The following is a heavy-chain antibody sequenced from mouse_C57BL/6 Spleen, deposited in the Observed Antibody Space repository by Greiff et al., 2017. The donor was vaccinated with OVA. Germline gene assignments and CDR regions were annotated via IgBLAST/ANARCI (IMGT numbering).Heavy chain of an antibody. CDR3: ARSPYYGSSPAWFAY. D-gene: IGHD1-1*01. CDR1: GYAFSSYW. Sequence: VQLQQSGAELVKPGASVKISCKASGYAFSSYWMNWVKQRPGKGLEWIGQIYPGDGDTKYTGKFQGKATLTADKSSSTAYMQLSSLTSEDSSVDVLARSPYYGSSPAWFAYWGQGTLVTVSA. V-gene: IGHV1-80*01. J-gene: IGHJ3*01. CDR2: IYPGDGDT.